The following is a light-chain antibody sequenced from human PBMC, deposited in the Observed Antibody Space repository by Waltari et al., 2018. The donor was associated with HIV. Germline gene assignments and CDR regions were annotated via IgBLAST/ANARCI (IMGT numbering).Light chain of an antibody. CDR2: KAS. CDR3: QHYNGYSQT. CDR1: QSISSR. J-gene: IGKJ1*01. Sequence: DIQMTQSPSTMSASVGDRVTITCRASQSISSRLAWYQQKPGKAPKLLIYKASSLESGVPSSFSGSGSGTEFTLTISSLQADDFATYYCQHYNGYSQTFGQGTKVEIK. V-gene: IGKV1-5*03.